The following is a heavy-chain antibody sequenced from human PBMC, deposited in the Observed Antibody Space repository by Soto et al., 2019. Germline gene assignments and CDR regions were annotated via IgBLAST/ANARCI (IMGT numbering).Heavy chain of an antibody. V-gene: IGHV3-21*04. CDR3: ARDLESSSSGVDY. D-gene: IGHD6-6*01. CDR2: ISSSSSYI. J-gene: IGHJ4*02. Sequence: GGSLRLSCAASGFTFSSYSMNWVRQAPGKGLEWVSSISSSSSYIYYADSVKGRFTISRDNSKNTLYLQMNSLRAEDTAVYYCARDLESSSSGVDYWGQGTLVTVSS. CDR1: GFTFSSYS.